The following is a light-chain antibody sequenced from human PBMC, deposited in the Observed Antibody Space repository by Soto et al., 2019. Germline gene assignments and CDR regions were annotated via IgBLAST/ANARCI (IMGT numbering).Light chain of an antibody. Sequence: DIVMTQSPDSLAVSLGERATINCKSSQSVLYSSNNRDSLAWYQQKPGLPPKLLIYWASIRASGVPDRFSGGGSVTDFTLTISSLQAEDVAVYYCQQYYSTMYTFGHGTKLEIK. CDR3: QQYYSTMYT. CDR1: QSVLYSSNNRDS. CDR2: WAS. V-gene: IGKV4-1*01. J-gene: IGKJ2*01.